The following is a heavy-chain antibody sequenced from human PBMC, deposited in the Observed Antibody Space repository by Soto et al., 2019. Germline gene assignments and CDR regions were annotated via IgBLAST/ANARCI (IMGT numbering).Heavy chain of an antibody. D-gene: IGHD3-10*01. J-gene: IGHJ4*02. CDR3: LREASSEIRHFDY. Sequence: QVQLVQSGPEVKKPGSSVKVSCKASGGTFSNYAITWVRQAPGQGLEWIGGSIPISGIANYAQKFQARVTITADESTNTAYMELRSLRHEHTAVYYCLREASSEIRHFDYWGQGTLVTVSS. CDR2: SIPISGIA. CDR1: GGTFSNYA. V-gene: IGHV1-69*12.